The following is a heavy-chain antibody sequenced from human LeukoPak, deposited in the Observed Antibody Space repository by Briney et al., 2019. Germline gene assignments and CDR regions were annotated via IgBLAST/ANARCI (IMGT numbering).Heavy chain of an antibody. Sequence: GGSLRLSCAASGFTFSSYGMHWVRQAPGKGLEWVAVISYDGSNKYYADSVKGRFTISRDNSKNTLYLQMNSLRAEDTAVYYCAKDRYSNYNYYYYGMDVWGQGTTVTVSS. J-gene: IGHJ6*02. CDR1: GFTFSSYG. CDR2: ISYDGSNK. CDR3: AKDRYSNYNYYYYGMDV. D-gene: IGHD4-11*01. V-gene: IGHV3-30*18.